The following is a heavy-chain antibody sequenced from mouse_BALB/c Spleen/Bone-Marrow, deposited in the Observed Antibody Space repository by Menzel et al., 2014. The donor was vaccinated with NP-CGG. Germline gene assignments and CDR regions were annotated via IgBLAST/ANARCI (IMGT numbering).Heavy chain of an antibody. CDR3: ARGITTCYFVC. CDR1: VYAFTNYL. D-gene: IGHD1-1*01. J-gene: IGHJ2*01. Sequence: QVQLQQSGAELVRSGNSVMGSCNASVYAFTNYLIEWVKQRPGQGLEWIGVINPGSGGINFFVKFKGKATRTADKSSSTAYMQLSNLTSDDSAVCFCARGITTCYFVCRGQGTTLTTSS. V-gene: IGHV1-54*01. CDR2: INPGSGGI.